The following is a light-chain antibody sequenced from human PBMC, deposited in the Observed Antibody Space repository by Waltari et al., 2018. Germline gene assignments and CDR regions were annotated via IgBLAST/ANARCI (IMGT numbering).Light chain of an antibody. V-gene: IGLV2-14*01. CDR3: SSYTGRGTVI. CDR1: SRDVGYFNH. CDR2: DVT. J-gene: IGLJ2*01. Sequence: QSALTQPASVSGSPGQSITISCTGTSRDVGYFNHVPWFQHHPDSAPKLLIYDVTDRPSGVSSRFSGSKSVNTASLTISGLQAEDEADYYCSSYTGRGTVIFGGGTKLTVL.